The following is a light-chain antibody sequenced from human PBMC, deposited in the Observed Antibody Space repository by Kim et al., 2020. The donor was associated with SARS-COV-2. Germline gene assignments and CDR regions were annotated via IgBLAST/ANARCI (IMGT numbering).Light chain of an antibody. J-gene: IGKJ1*01. CDR3: HQYNNYSPWT. V-gene: IGKV1-5*01. CDR1: QCISSW. CDR2: DAS. Sequence: DIQMTQSPSTLSASVGDRVTITCRASQCISSWLAWYQQKPGKAPKLLIYDASSLESGVPSRFSGSGSGTEVTLTISSLQPDDFATYYFHQYNNYSPWTFRQGTGVDIK.